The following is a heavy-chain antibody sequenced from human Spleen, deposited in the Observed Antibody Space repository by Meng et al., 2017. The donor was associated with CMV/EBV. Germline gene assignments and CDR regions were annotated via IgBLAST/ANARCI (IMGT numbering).Heavy chain of an antibody. V-gene: IGHV4-34*01. CDR2: INLSGST. D-gene: IGHD7-27*01. Sequence: SETLSLTCAVYGGSFNSYYWGWIRQPPGKGLEWIGEINLSGSTNYNPSLKSRVTISVDTSKNQFSLNLRSVTAADTAVYYCASELTGASPGGMDVWGQGTTVTVSS. CDR1: GGSFNSYY. CDR3: ASELTGASPGGMDV. J-gene: IGHJ6*02.